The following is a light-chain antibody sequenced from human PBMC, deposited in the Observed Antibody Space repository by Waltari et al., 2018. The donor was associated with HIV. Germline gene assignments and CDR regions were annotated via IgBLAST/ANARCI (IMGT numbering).Light chain of an antibody. CDR1: QNVFKF. CDR3: LQTFTTPLT. CDR2: DAS. Sequence: DTQMTQSPSSLSASIGDRVTITCRASQNVFKFLSWYRQKSGKAPELLISDASRLQSGVPSRFSGSDSGTDFVLTVSGLQIEDFATYFCLQTFTTPLTFGPGTKVDIK. V-gene: IGKV1-39*01. J-gene: IGKJ3*01.